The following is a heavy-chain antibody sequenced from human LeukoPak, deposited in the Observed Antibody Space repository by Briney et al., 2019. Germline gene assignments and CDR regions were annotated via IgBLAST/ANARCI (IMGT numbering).Heavy chain of an antibody. V-gene: IGHV4-34*01. CDR1: GGSFSGYY. Sequence: PSETLSLTCAVYGGSFSGYYWSWTRQPPGKGLEWIGEINHSGSTNYNPSLKSRVTISVDTSKNQFSLKLSSVTAADTAVYYCARGVHCSSTSCPFDYWGQGTLVTVSS. CDR2: INHSGST. D-gene: IGHD2-2*01. CDR3: ARGVHCSSTSCPFDY. J-gene: IGHJ4*02.